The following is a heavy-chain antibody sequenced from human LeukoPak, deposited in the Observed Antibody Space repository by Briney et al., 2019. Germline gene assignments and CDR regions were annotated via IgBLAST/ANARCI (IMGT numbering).Heavy chain of an antibody. CDR3: ASNYGDYGLAGIKLDY. D-gene: IGHD4-17*01. V-gene: IGHV4-30-4*08. J-gene: IGHJ4*02. Sequence: SETLSLTCTVSGGSISSGDYYWSWIRQPPGKGLEWIVYIYYSGSTYYNPSLKSRVTISVDTSKNQFSLKLSSGTAADTAVYYCASNYGDYGLAGIKLDYWGQGTLVTVSS. CDR2: IYYSGST. CDR1: GGSISSGDYY.